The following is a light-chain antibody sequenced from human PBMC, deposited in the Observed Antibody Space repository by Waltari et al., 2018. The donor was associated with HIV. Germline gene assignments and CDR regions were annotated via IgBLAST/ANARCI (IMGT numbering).Light chain of an antibody. CDR2: DAS. CDR1: QSVSSY. V-gene: IGKV3-11*01. Sequence: EIVLTQSPATLSLSPGDRATLSCRASQSVSSYLAWYQQKPGQAPRLLIYDASNRATGIPARFSGSGSGTDVTITISSLGPEDFAVYYCQQRSNWPPTFGQGTKVEIK. CDR3: QQRSNWPPT. J-gene: IGKJ1*01.